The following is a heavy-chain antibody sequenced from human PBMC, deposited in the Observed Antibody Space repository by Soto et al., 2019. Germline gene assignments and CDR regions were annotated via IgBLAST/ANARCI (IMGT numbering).Heavy chain of an antibody. CDR1: GFTFSSYA. CDR2: ISGSGGST. V-gene: IGHV3-23*01. CDR3: AKDTLIGSSSELTFDY. D-gene: IGHD6-6*01. Sequence: GGSLRLSCAASGFTFSSYAMSWVRQAPGKGLEWVSAISGSGGSTYYADSVKGRFTISRDNSKNTLYLQMNSLRAEDTAVYYCAKDTLIGSSSELTFDYWGQGTLVTVSS. J-gene: IGHJ4*02.